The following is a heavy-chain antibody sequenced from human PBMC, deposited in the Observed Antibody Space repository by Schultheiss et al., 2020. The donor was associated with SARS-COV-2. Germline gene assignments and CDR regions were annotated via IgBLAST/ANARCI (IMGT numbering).Heavy chain of an antibody. D-gene: IGHD1-26*01. CDR1: GGSISSSSYY. Sequence: SETLSLTCTVSGGSISSSSYYWGWIRQPPGKGLEWIGYIYYSGSTNYNPSLKSRVTMSVDTSKNQFSLKLSSVTAADTAVYYCARVTGTVGMGSYYVYWGQGTLVTVSS. V-gene: IGHV4-61*05. J-gene: IGHJ4*02. CDR3: ARVTGTVGMGSYYVY. CDR2: IYYSGST.